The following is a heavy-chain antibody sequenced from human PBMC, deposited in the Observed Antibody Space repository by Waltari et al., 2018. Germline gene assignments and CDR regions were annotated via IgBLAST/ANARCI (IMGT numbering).Heavy chain of an antibody. V-gene: IGHV4-38-2*01. D-gene: IGHD3-10*01. CDR1: GYSISSGYY. CDR2: IYHSGCT. J-gene: IGHJ5*02. CDR3: ARAGGGDPKGWFDP. Sequence: QVQLQESGPGLVKPSETLSLTCAVSGYSISSGYYWGWIRQPPGKGLEWIGSIYHSGCTYYNPSLKRRVTISVDTSKNQFSLRLSSVTAADTAVYYCARAGGGDPKGWFDPWGQGTLVTVSS.